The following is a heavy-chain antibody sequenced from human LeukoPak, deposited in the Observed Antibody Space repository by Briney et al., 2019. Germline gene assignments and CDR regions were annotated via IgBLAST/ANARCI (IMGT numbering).Heavy chain of an antibody. Sequence: PGGSLRLSCAASGFTFSFNAMTWVRQAPGSGLQWVSTIRGSGGSTFYADSVKGRFTISRDNSKNTLYLQMNSLRAEDTAVYYCARVSIFGVVIPPDFWGQGTLVTVSS. J-gene: IGHJ4*02. CDR1: GFTFSFNA. D-gene: IGHD3-3*02. CDR2: IRGSGGST. V-gene: IGHV3-23*01. CDR3: ARVSIFGVVIPPDF.